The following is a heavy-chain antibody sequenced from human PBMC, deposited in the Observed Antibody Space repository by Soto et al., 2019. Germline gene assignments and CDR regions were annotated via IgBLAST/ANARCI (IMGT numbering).Heavy chain of an antibody. J-gene: IGHJ6*02. CDR1: GFTFSSYE. CDR3: ARDGATVTTILWYYYYGMDV. D-gene: IGHD4-17*01. CDR2: ITSSGSTI. V-gene: IGHV3-48*03. Sequence: EVQLVESGGGLVQPGGSLRLSCAASGFTFSSYEMNWVRQAPGKGLEWVSYITSSGSTIYYADSVKGRFTISRDNAKNSLSLQMNSLRAEDTAVYYCARDGATVTTILWYYYYGMDVWGQGTTVTVSS.